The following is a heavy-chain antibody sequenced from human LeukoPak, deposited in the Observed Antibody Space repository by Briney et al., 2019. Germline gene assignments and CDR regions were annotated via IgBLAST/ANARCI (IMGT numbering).Heavy chain of an antibody. V-gene: IGHV4-38-2*02. Sequence: SETLSLTCTVSGYSISSGYFWGWIRQPPGKGLEWIGSIYHSGSTSYNPSLKSRVTISVDTSKNQFSLKLSSVTATDTAVYYCARAGYSGSDFSVWGKGSTVTVSS. CDR1: GYSISSGYF. D-gene: IGHD5-12*01. CDR3: ARAGYSGSDFSV. CDR2: IYHSGST. J-gene: IGHJ6*04.